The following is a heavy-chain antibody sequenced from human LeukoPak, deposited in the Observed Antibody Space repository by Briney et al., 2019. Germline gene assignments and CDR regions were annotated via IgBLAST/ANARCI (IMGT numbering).Heavy chain of an antibody. D-gene: IGHD1-26*01. CDR3: ARDPLSIAEWELYYFDY. V-gene: IGHV3-21*01. J-gene: IGHJ4*02. CDR2: ISSSSSYI. CDR1: GFTFSSYS. Sequence: GGSLRLSCAASGFTFSSYSMNWVRQAPGKGLEWVSSISSSSSYIYYADSVKGRFTISRDNAKNSLYLQMNSLRAEDTAVYYCARDPLSIAEWELYYFDYWGQGTLVTVSS.